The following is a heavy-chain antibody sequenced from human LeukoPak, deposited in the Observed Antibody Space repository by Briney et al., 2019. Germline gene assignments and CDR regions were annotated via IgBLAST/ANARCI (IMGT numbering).Heavy chain of an antibody. V-gene: IGHV5-51*01. CDR3: ARLIRGGGYCSGGNCLYYFDY. CDR2: VYPGDSDT. D-gene: IGHD2-15*01. Sequence: GESLKISCKGSGYTFTNYWIGWVRQMPGKGLEWMGIVYPGDSDTRYSPSFQGQVTISADKSITTAYLQWSSLKASDTAMYYCARLIRGGGYCSGGNCLYYFDYWGQGTLVTVSS. CDR1: GYTFTNYW. J-gene: IGHJ4*02.